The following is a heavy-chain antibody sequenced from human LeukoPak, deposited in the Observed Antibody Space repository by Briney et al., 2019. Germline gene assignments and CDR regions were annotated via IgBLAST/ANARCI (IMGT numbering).Heavy chain of an antibody. J-gene: IGHJ4*02. CDR2: IKQDGSEK. CDR3: ARVGRYSYAHNS. Sequence: PGGSLRLSCAASGFTFRDYSDSWMSWVRQAPGKGLEWVANIKQDGSEKYYVDSVKGRFTISRDNAKNSLFLQMNSLRAEDTAVYYCARVGRYSYAHNSWGQGTLVTVSS. CDR1: GFTFRDYSDSW. V-gene: IGHV3-7*01. D-gene: IGHD5-18*01.